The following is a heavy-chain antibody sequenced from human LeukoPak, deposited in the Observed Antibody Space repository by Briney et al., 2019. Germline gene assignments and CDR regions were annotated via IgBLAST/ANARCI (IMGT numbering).Heavy chain of an antibody. J-gene: IGHJ5*02. CDR2: IYYSGST. CDR3: ARAVRFLEWLGSRQHPNNWFDP. V-gene: IGHV4-31*03. CDR1: GGSISSGGYY. D-gene: IGHD3-3*01. Sequence: PSETLSLTCTVSGGSISSGGYYWSWIRQHPGKGLEWIGYIYYSGSTYYNPSLKSRVTISVDTSKNQFSLKLSSVTAADTAVYYCARAVRFLEWLGSRQHPNNWFDPWGQGTLVTVSS.